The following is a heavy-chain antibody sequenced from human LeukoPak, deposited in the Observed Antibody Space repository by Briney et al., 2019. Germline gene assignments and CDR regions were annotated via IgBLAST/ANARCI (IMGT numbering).Heavy chain of an antibody. CDR3: ARGAAAGPDYYYYMDV. CDR2: IIPIFGTA. D-gene: IGHD6-13*01. J-gene: IGHJ6*03. Sequence: GASVKVSCKASGGTFISYAISWVRQAPGQGLEWMGGIIPIFGTANYAQKFQGRVTITADESTSTAYMELSSLRSEDTAVYYCARGAAAGPDYYYYMDVWGKGTTVTISS. V-gene: IGHV1-69*13. CDR1: GGTFISYA.